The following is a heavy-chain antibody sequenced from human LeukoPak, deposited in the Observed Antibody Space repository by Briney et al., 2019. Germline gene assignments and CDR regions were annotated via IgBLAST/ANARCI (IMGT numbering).Heavy chain of an antibody. CDR3: ARDRTEIWSGPMPGFDY. CDR2: INPSGGST. V-gene: IGHV1-46*01. D-gene: IGHD3-3*01. Sequence: ASVKVSCKASGYTFTSYYMHWVRQAPGQGLEWMGIINPSGGSTSYAQKFQGRVTMTRDMSTSTVYMELSSLRSEDTAVYYCARDRTEIWSGPMPGFDYWGQGTLVTVSS. CDR1: GYTFTSYY. J-gene: IGHJ4*02.